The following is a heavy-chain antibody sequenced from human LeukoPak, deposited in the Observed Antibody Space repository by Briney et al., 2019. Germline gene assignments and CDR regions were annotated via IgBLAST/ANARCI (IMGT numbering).Heavy chain of an antibody. V-gene: IGHV3-21*01. CDR3: ARHLNYYLDY. CDR1: GFTFSSYS. CDR2: ISSSNSHI. Sequence: GGSLRLSCAASGFTFSSYSMNWVRQAPGKGLEWVSYISSSNSHIYYADSVKGRFTISRDNAKNTLYLQMNSLRAEDTAVYYCARHLNYYLDYWGQGTLVTVSS. D-gene: IGHD3-10*01. J-gene: IGHJ4*02.